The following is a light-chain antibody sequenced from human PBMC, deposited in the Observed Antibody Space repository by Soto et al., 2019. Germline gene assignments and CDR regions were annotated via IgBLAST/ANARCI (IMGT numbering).Light chain of an antibody. CDR3: QSYDSSLITYV. Sequence: QSVLTQPPSVSGAPGQRVTISCTGSSSNIGAGYDVHWYQRLPGTAPKLLIYGNTNRPSGVPDRFSGSKSDTSASLAITGLQAEDEADYYCQSYDSSLITYVFGTGTKLTVL. V-gene: IGLV1-40*01. J-gene: IGLJ1*01. CDR1: SSNIGAGYD. CDR2: GNT.